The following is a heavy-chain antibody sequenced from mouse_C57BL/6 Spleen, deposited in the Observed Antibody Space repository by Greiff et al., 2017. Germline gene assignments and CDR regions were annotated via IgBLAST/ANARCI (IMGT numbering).Heavy chain of an antibody. CDR1: GYTFTSYW. CDR3: AKSYGYDRAYAMDY. D-gene: IGHD2-2*01. V-gene: IGHV1-69*01. J-gene: IGHJ4*01. Sequence: QVQLQQSGAELVMPGASVKLSCKASGYTFTSYWMHWVKQRPGQGLEWIGEIDPSDSYTNYNQKFKGKSTLTVDKSSSTAYMQLSSLTSEDSAVYYCAKSYGYDRAYAMDYWGQGTSVTVSS. CDR2: IDPSDSYT.